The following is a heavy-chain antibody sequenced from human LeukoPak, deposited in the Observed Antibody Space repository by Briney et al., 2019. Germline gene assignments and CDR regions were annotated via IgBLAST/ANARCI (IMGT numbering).Heavy chain of an antibody. D-gene: IGHD1-26*01. J-gene: IGHJ4*02. CDR3: ARARRGSYPSSDY. CDR1: GFTSSDHY. CDR2: TRNKANSYTT. V-gene: IGHV3-72*01. Sequence: PGGSLRLSCAASGFTSSDHYIDWVRQAPGKGLEWVGRTRNKANSYTTEYAASVKGRFTISRDDLTNSLFLQMNSLMTEDTAVYYCARARRGSYPSSDYWGQGTLVTVSS.